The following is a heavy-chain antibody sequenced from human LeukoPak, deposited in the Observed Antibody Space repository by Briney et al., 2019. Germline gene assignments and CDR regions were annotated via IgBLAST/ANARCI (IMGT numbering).Heavy chain of an antibody. CDR1: GGSISSYY. J-gene: IGHJ4*02. V-gene: IGHV4-59*01. D-gene: IGHD4-11*01. CDR3: ARVDYSKGAFDY. CDR2: IYYSGST. Sequence: SETLSLTCTVSGGSISSYYWSWIRQPPRKGLEWIGYIYYSGSTNYNPSLKSRVTISVDTSKNQFSLKLSSVTAADTAVYYCARVDYSKGAFDYWGQGTLVTVSS.